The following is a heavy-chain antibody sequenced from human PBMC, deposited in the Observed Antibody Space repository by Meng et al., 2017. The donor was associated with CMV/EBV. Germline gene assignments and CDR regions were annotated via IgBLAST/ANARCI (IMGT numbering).Heavy chain of an antibody. CDR2: INPNSGGT. V-gene: IGHV1-2*02. CDR1: TFTGYY. CDR3: ARADYDFWSGYPLGFDP. J-gene: IGHJ5*02. Sequence: TFTGYYMHWVRQAPGQGLEWMGWINPNSGGTNYAQKFQGRVTMTRDTSISTAYMELSRLRSDDPAVYYCARADYDFWSGYPLGFDPWGQGTLVTVSS. D-gene: IGHD3-3*01.